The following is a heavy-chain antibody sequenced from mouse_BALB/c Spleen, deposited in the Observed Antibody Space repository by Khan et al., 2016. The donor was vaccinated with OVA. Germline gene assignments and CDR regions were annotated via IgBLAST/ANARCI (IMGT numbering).Heavy chain of an antibody. V-gene: IGHV5-6*01. CDR1: GFTFSTYG. Sequence: EVELVESGGDLVKPGGSPKLSCAASGFTFSTYGISWVRQTPDKRLEWVATVSTGGSYTYYADSVKGRFTTSRDNAKNTLFLQMSGLKSEDTAIFYCTRLAYYYDSEGFAYWGQGTLVTVSA. J-gene: IGHJ3*01. CDR2: VSTGGSYT. CDR3: TRLAYYYDSEGFAY. D-gene: IGHD1-1*01.